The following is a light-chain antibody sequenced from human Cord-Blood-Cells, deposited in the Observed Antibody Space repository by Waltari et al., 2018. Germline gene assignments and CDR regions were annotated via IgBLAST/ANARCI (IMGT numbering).Light chain of an antibody. Sequence: QSVLTQPPSASGAPGQRVTISCTGSSSNIGAGYYVHWYQQLPGTAPKLLIYVTSNRPSGVPDRFSGSKSGTSASLAITVLQAEDEADYYCQSYDSSLWVFGGGTKLTVL. CDR3: QSYDSSLWV. CDR1: SSNIGAGYY. J-gene: IGLJ3*02. V-gene: IGLV1-40*01. CDR2: VTS.